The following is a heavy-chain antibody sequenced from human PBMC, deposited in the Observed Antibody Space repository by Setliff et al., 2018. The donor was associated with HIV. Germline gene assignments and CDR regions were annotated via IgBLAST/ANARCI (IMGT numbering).Heavy chain of an antibody. V-gene: IGHV4-4*02. D-gene: IGHD2-2*01. CDR2: IYHTEYT. CDR1: GGSISSSNW. Sequence: TLSLTCAVSGGSISSSNWWSWVRQPPGKGLEWIGEIYHTEYTNYSPSLKSRVSMSVDRSKNQFSLNLTSVTAADTAVYYCARGHCSGTNCYGVDYYGMDVWGQGTTVTVS. J-gene: IGHJ6*02. CDR3: ARGHCSGTNCYGVDYYGMDV.